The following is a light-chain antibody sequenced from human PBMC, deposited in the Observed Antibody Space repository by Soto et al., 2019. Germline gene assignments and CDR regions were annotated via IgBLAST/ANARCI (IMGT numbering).Light chain of an antibody. V-gene: IGKV3-20*01. Sequence: EIVLTQSPGTLSLSPGERATHSCRASQSVSSSYLAWYQQKPVQAPRLLIYGASSRATGIPDRFSGSGSGTDFTLTISRLEPEDFAVYYCQQYGSSRTFGQGTKVDIK. CDR2: GAS. CDR3: QQYGSSRT. J-gene: IGKJ1*01. CDR1: QSVSSSY.